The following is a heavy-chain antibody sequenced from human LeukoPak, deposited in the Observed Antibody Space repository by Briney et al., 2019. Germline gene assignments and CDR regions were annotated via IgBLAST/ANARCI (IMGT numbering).Heavy chain of an antibody. CDR2: IYSGGST. V-gene: IGHV3-66*01. CDR3: ARVHDDYYYGMDV. Sequence: GGSLRLSCAASGFTVSSNYMSWVRQAPGKGLEGVSVIYSGGSTYYADSVKGRFTISRDNSKNTLYLQMNSLRAEDTAVYYCARVHDDYYYGMDVWGQGTTVTVSS. CDR1: GFTVSSNY. J-gene: IGHJ6*02.